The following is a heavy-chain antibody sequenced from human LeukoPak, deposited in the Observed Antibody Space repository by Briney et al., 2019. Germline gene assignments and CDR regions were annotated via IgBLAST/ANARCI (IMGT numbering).Heavy chain of an antibody. J-gene: IGHJ5*02. CDR1: GDSISSGGYY. D-gene: IGHD2-21*02. CDR2: IYYSGST. Sequence: PSETLSLTCTVSGDSISSGGYYWSWIRQHPGKGLEWIGYIYYSGSTYYNPSLKSRVTISVDTSKNQFSLKLSSVTAADTAVYYCARFRVIAYCGGDCSPAAQHHNWFDPWGQGTLVTVSS. V-gene: IGHV4-31*03. CDR3: ARFRVIAYCGGDCSPAAQHHNWFDP.